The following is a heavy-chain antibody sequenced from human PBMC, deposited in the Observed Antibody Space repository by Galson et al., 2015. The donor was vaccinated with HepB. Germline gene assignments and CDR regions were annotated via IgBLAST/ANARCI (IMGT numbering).Heavy chain of an antibody. J-gene: IGHJ4*02. CDR3: ARSVGTAVAGDEVYFFDF. D-gene: IGHD6-19*01. V-gene: IGHV3-48*03. Sequence: SLRLSCAASGFIFSRYDMNWVRQAPGKGLEWISYVSGSGTTVFYADSAKGRFTISRDDAKNSLFLQMGSLRVDDTAVYYCARSVGTAVAGDEVYFFDFWGQGALVTVSS. CDR1: GFIFSRYD. CDR2: VSGSGTTV.